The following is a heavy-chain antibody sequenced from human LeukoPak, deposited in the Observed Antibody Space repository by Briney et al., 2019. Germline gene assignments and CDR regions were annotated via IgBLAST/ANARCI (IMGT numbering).Heavy chain of an antibody. J-gene: IGHJ4*02. CDR1: GGSISSGGYS. Sequence: SETLSLTCAVSGGSISSGGYSWSRIRQPPGKGLEWIGYIYHSGSTYYNPSLKSRVTISVDRSKNQFSLKLSSVTAADTAVYYCARAPPNYYDSSGFPDYWGQGTLVTVSS. V-gene: IGHV4-30-2*01. D-gene: IGHD3-22*01. CDR2: IYHSGST. CDR3: ARAPPNYYDSSGFPDY.